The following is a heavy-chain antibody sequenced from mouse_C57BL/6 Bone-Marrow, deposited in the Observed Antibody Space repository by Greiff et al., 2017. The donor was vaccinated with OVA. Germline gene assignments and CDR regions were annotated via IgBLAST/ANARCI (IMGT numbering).Heavy chain of an antibody. CDR1: GYSITSDY. Sequence: DVKLVESGPGLAKPSQTLSLSCSVTGYSITSDYWNWIRKFPGHKLEYMGYISYSGSTYYNPSLNSRISITRDTTKNQYYLQLNSVTTEDTATYDCARDRYYGSSYKWYFDVWGTGTTVTVSS. CDR2: ISYSGST. CDR3: ARDRYYGSSYKWYFDV. D-gene: IGHD1-1*01. J-gene: IGHJ1*03. V-gene: IGHV3-8*01.